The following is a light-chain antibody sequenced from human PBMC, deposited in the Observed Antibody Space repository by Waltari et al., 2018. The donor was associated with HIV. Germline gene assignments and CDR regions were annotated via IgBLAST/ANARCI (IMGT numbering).Light chain of an antibody. J-gene: IGLJ3*02. Sequence: QSVLSHPPSASGTPGQRVTFYCSGSSSNIGTNHVYWYQHFPGPAPKLLIYRNYQRPSGVPDRFSGSKSGTSASLAISGLRSEDEADYYCAVWDVSLNGRVFGGGTKLTVL. V-gene: IGLV1-47*01. CDR2: RNY. CDR1: SSNIGTNH. CDR3: AVWDVSLNGRV.